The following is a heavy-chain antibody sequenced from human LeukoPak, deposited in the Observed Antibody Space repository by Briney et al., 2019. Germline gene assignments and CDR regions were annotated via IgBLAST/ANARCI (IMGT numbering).Heavy chain of an antibody. CDR1: GYTLTELS. CDR2: FDPEDGET. D-gene: IGHD1-1*01. V-gene: IGHV1-24*01. CDR3: ATDPSWSVQLEPNYYYGMDV. J-gene: IGHJ6*02. Sequence: ASVKVSCKVSGYTLTELSMHWVRHAPGKGLEWMGGFDPEDGETIYAQKFQGRVTMTEDTSTGTAYMELSSLRSEDTAVYYCATDPSWSVQLEPNYYYGMDVWGQGTLVTVSS.